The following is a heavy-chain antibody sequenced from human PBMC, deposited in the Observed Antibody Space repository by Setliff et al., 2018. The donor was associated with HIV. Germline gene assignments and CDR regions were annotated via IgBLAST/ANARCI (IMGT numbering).Heavy chain of an antibody. CDR1: GDSSGINY. J-gene: IGHJ1*01. Sequence: SETLSLTCTVSGDSSGINYWAWIRQPPGKGLEWIGEINHSGTTNYNPSLNSRVTISVDTSNKRFSLTLRSATAADTALYYCARRERYCSGTTCYRYFQHWGQGTLVTVSS. V-gene: IGHV4-34*01. D-gene: IGHD2-2*01. CDR2: INHSGTT. CDR3: ARRERYCSGTTCYRYFQH.